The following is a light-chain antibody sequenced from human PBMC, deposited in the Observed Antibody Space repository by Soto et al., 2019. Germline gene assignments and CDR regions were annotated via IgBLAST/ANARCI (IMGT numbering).Light chain of an antibody. V-gene: IGKV3-11*01. CDR1: QRVSSY. CDR2: DAS. Sequence: EIVLTQSPATLSLSPGERATLSCRASQRVSSYLAWYQQKPGQGPRLLIHDASKRATDIPARFTGSGSVTDFTLTISSLEPEDFAVYFCQQRSTWTVGQGTKVEI. J-gene: IGKJ1*01. CDR3: QQRSTWT.